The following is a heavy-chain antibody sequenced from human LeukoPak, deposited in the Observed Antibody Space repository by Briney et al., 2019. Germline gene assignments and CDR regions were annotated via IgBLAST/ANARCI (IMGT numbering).Heavy chain of an antibody. V-gene: IGHV3-30*03. D-gene: IGHD6-19*01. J-gene: IGHJ4*02. CDR3: AMMGYSSGWYFDY. CDR1: GFTFSSYG. Sequence: GGSLRLSCAASGFTFSSYGMHWVRQAPGKGLEWVAVISYDGSNKYYADSVKGRFTISRDNSKNTLYLQMNSLRAEDTAVYYCAMMGYSSGWYFDYWGQGTLVTVSS. CDR2: ISYDGSNK.